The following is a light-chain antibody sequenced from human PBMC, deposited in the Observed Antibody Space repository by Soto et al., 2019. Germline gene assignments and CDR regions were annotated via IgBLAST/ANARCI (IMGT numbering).Light chain of an antibody. CDR2: GAS. J-gene: IGKJ4*01. CDR1: QSVARNF. Sequence: EIMLTQSPGTLALSPGXGATLSCTASQSVARNFLAWYRQTPGQAPRLLIYGASSRAAGIPDRFSGSGSGTDFTLKISSTELEDSAVYYCQQDANSPLTFGGGTKVDI. V-gene: IGKV3-20*01. CDR3: QQDANSPLT.